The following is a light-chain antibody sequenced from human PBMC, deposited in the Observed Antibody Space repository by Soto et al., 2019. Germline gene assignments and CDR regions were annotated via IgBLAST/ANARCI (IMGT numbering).Light chain of an antibody. V-gene: IGKV3D-11*01. CDR3: QQRFSWRS. Sequence: IVLAQSPATLSLSPGERATLSCRASQGVGHYLAWYQQRPGQAPRLLIYDASNRATGIPARFSGGGSGTDFTLTISRLEPEDFAVYYCQQRFSWRSFGPGTRVDIK. CDR1: QGVGHY. J-gene: IGKJ3*01. CDR2: DAS.